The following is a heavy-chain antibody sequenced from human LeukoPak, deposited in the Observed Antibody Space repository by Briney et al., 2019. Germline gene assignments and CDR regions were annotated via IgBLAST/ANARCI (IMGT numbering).Heavy chain of an antibody. J-gene: IGHJ4*02. D-gene: IGHD4-11*01. CDR3: ARDSYSKNDY. CDR2: ISSSSSTI. Sequence: QVGGSLRLSCASSGFTFSSYSMNWVRQAPGKGLEWVSYISSSSSTIYYADSVKGRLTISRDNSKNTLELQRNSLRAEDTAVYFCARDSYSKNDYWGQGTLVTVSS. CDR1: GFTFSSYS. V-gene: IGHV3-48*01.